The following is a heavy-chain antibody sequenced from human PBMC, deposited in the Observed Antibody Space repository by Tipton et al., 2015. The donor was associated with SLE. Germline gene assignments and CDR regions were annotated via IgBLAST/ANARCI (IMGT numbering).Heavy chain of an antibody. D-gene: IGHD6-6*01. J-gene: IGHJ3*02. CDR1: GYTFTSYD. Sequence: QLVQSGAEVKKPGTSVKVSCKASGYTFTSYDISWVRQAPGQGLEWMGWISPYTGNTKYAQRLQGRVTMTTDTPPTTAYMELRGLRFDDTAIYYCARAGWQLADAFDIWGQGTMVTVSS. CDR3: ARAGWQLADAFDI. V-gene: IGHV1-18*01. CDR2: ISPYTGNT.